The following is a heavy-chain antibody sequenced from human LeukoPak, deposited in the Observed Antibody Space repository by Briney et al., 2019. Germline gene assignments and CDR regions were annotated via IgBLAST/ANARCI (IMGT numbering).Heavy chain of an antibody. V-gene: IGHV1-18*01. CDR2: ISAYNGNT. Sequence: ASVEVSCKASGYTFTSYGISWVRQAPGQGLEWMGWISAYNGNTNYAQKLQGRVTMTTDTSTSTAYMELRSLRSDDTAVYYCARAFVVVVAATGGPLDYWGQGTLVTVSS. D-gene: IGHD2-15*01. CDR1: GYTFTSYG. CDR3: ARAFVVVVAATGGPLDY. J-gene: IGHJ4*02.